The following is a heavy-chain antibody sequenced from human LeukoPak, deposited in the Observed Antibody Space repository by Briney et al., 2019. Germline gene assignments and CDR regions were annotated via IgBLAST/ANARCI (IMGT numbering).Heavy chain of an antibody. J-gene: IGHJ4*02. CDR1: GYTFTSYG. Sequence: ASVKVSCKASGYTFTSYGISWGRQAPGQGLERMGWISAYNGNTNYAQKRQGRVTMTTDTSTSTAYMELRSVRSDDTAVYFCARSPIGLGFFDYWGQGTLVTVSS. V-gene: IGHV1-18*01. CDR2: ISAYNGNT. D-gene: IGHD7-27*01. CDR3: ARSPIGLGFFDY.